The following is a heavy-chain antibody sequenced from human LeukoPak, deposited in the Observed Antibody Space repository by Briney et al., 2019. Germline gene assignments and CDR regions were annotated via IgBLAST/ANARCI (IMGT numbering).Heavy chain of an antibody. CDR2: VSGTGGST. D-gene: IGHD3-22*01. Sequence: GGSLRLSCAVSGFTFTNYAMSWVRQAPGKGLEWVSAVSGTGGSTYYADSVKGRFTISRDNSKNTLYLQMNSLRAEDTAVYYCARDFRYDSSGYYYADWGQGTLVAVSS. J-gene: IGHJ4*02. CDR3: ARDFRYDSSGYYYAD. CDR1: GFTFTNYA. V-gene: IGHV3-23*01.